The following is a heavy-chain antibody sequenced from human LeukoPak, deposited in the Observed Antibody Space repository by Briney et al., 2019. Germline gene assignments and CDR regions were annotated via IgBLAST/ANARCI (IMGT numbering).Heavy chain of an antibody. D-gene: IGHD5-12*01. V-gene: IGHV3-23*01. CDR2: IDYSGGSS. CDR1: GFTLSSYE. CDR3: AKEGYSGYDLGNYFDY. Sequence: GGSLRLSCTVSGFTLSSYEMSWIRQAPGKGLEWVSSIDYSGGSSYYADSVKGRFTISRDNSKNTLYLQMNSLRAEDTAVYYCAKEGYSGYDLGNYFDYWGQGTLVTVSS. J-gene: IGHJ4*02.